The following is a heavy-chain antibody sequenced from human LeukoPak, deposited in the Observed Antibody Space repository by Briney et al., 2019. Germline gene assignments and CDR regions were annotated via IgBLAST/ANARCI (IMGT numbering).Heavy chain of an antibody. CDR1: GGSISSGDYY. Sequence: SQTLSLTCTVSGGSISSGDYYRSWIRQPPGKGLEWIGYIYYSGSTYYNPSLKSRVTISVDTSKNQFSLKLSSVTAADTAVYYCARARGGDFFDYWGQGTLVTVSS. J-gene: IGHJ4*02. V-gene: IGHV4-30-4*01. D-gene: IGHD3-16*01. CDR3: ARARGGDFFDY. CDR2: IYYSGST.